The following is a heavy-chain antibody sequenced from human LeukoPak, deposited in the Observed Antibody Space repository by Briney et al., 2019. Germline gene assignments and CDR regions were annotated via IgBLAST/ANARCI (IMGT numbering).Heavy chain of an antibody. D-gene: IGHD7-27*01. CDR1: GGTFSSYA. J-gene: IGHJ5*02. CDR2: IIPIFGTA. CDR3: ARDGLWGARGFDP. Sequence: GSSVKVSCKASGGTFSSYAISWVRQAPGQGLEWMGRIIPIFGTANYAQKFQGRVTITTDESTSTAYMELSSLRSEDTAVYYCARDGLWGARGFDPWGQGTLITVSS. V-gene: IGHV1-69*05.